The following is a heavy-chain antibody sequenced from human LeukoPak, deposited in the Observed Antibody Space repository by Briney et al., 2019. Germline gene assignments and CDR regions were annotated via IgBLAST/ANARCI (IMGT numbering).Heavy chain of an antibody. CDR3: ARDSCSGGSCYSGVRYYYYYMDV. CDR1: GFTFSSCA. V-gene: IGHV3-30*04. J-gene: IGHJ6*03. CDR2: LSYDGSNK. Sequence: GRSLRLSCAASGFTFSSCAMHWVRQAPGKGLEWVAVLSYDGSNKYYADSVKGRFTISRDNSKNTLYLQMNSLRAEDTAVYYCARDSCSGGSCYSGVRYYYYYMDVWGKGTTVTVSS. D-gene: IGHD2-15*01.